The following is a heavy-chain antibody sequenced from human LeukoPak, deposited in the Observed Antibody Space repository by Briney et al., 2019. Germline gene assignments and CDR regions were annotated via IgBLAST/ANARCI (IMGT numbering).Heavy chain of an antibody. CDR2: INPSGGST. V-gene: IGHV1-46*03. J-gene: IGHJ4*02. Sequence: GASVKVSCKASGYTFTSYYMHWVRQAPGQGLEWMGIINPSGGSTSYAQKFQGRVTMTRDTSTSTVYMELSSLRSEDTAVYYCARGDIVATDSRGGFDYWGQGTLVTVSS. D-gene: IGHD5-12*01. CDR1: GYTFTSYY. CDR3: ARGDIVATDSRGGFDY.